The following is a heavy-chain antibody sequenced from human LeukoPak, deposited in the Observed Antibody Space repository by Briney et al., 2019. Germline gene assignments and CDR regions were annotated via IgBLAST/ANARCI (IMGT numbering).Heavy chain of an antibody. D-gene: IGHD4-17*01. V-gene: IGHV1-18*01. J-gene: IGHJ5*02. CDR2: INPYIGNT. CDR3: ARDRSDSGDYVLLDR. CDR1: GYTFTSYG. Sequence: GASVKVPCKASGYTFTSYGISWVRQAPGQGLEWMAWINPYIGNTNYAQNLQGRVTVTTDTSTSTAYMELRSLRSDDTAVYYCARDRSDSGDYVLLDRWGQGTLVTVSS.